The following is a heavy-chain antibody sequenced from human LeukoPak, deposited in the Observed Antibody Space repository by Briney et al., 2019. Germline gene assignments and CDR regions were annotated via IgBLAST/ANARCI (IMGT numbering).Heavy chain of an antibody. D-gene: IGHD2-21*02. J-gene: IGHJ4*02. Sequence: PSETLSLTCTVSGGSISNYYWNWIRQPPGKGLEWIGYIYNSGKTNSNPSLKSRLTMSVDTSKNQFSLKLCSVTTADTAVYYCARAPPPTYCGGDCYSSYFDYWGQGTLFTVSS. CDR3: ARAPPPTYCGGDCYSSYFDY. CDR2: IYNSGKT. CDR1: GGSISNYY. V-gene: IGHV4-59*01.